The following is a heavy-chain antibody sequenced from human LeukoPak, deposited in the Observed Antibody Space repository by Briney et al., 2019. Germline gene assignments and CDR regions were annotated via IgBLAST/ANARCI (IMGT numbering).Heavy chain of an antibody. D-gene: IGHD5-12*01. CDR1: GFTLTNYG. CDR2: IKQDGSEK. J-gene: IGHJ5*02. CDR3: ARERQAIDP. V-gene: IGHV3-7*01. Sequence: GGSLRLSCAASGFTLTNYGMSWVRQAPGKGLEWVANIKQDGSEKYYVDSVKGRFTISRDNAKNSLYLQMNSLRAEDTAVYYCARERQAIDPWGQGTLVTVSS.